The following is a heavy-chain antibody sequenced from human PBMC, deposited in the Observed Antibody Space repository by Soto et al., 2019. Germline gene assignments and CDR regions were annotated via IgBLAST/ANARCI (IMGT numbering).Heavy chain of an antibody. CDR2: INAGNGNT. CDR1: AYTFTSYA. Sequence: GASVTVSCKASAYTFTSYAIHWVRQAPGQRLEWMGWINAGNGNTKYSQKFQGRVTITADKSTSTAYMELSSLRSEDTAVYYCAMEYCSSTSCYRDYWGQGTLVTVS. D-gene: IGHD2-2*02. V-gene: IGHV1-3*01. CDR3: AMEYCSSTSCYRDY. J-gene: IGHJ4*02.